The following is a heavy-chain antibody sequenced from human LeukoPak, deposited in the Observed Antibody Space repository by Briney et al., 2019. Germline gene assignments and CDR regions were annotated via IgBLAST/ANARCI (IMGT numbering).Heavy chain of an antibody. D-gene: IGHD3-22*01. Sequence: SGGSLRLSCTGSGFTFSDYILDWVRQASGKGLEWLGRIRRGTNGYTTEYAASVKGRFTTSRDDSKNSLYLHMNSLKIEDTAMYHCSRDGAAGDDSAFDIWGQGTMVTVSS. CDR2: IRRGTNGYTT. CDR3: SRDGAAGDDSAFDI. CDR1: GFTFSDYI. V-gene: IGHV3-72*01. J-gene: IGHJ3*02.